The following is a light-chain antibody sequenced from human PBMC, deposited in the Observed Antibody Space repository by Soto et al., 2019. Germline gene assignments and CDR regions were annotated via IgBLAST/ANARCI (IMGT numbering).Light chain of an antibody. Sequence: QSVLTQPASVSGSPGQSITISCTGTSSDVGGYNYVSWYQQHPGKAPKLMLYDVSNRPSGVSDRFSGSKSGNTASLTISGLQAEDEGDYYCCSYTSSSTNVFVTGTKLTVL. CDR1: SSDVGGYNY. V-gene: IGLV2-14*03. J-gene: IGLJ1*01. CDR2: DVS. CDR3: CSYTSSSTNV.